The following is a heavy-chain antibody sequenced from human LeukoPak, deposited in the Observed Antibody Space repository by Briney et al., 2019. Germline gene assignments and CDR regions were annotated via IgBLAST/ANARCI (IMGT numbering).Heavy chain of an antibody. D-gene: IGHD2-21*01. Sequence: ASLKVSCKVSGYTLAELLMHWVRQAPGKGLEWMGGFDPEDGEPEDGESIDAQKFQGRVTMTEDTSTNTAYMELSRLTSEDTAVYYCARGIRAGAFDIWGQGTMVTVSS. V-gene: IGHV1-24*01. CDR2: FDPEDGEPEDGES. CDR1: GYTLAELL. CDR3: ARGIRAGAFDI. J-gene: IGHJ3*02.